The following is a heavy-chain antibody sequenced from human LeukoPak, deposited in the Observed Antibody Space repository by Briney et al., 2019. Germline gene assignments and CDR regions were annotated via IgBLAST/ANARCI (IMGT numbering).Heavy chain of an antibody. D-gene: IGHD3-10*01. CDR1: GGTFSSNA. CDR3: ARGALSMVRGVIVTPPENFQY. J-gene: IGHJ1*01. Sequence: SVKVSCKASGGTFSSNAISWVRQAPGQGLEWMGRIIPILGIVNYAQNFQGRVTITADKSTSTAYMELSTLRSDDTALYYCARGALSMVRGVIVTPPENFQYWGQGTLVTVSS. CDR2: IIPILGIV. V-gene: IGHV1-69*04.